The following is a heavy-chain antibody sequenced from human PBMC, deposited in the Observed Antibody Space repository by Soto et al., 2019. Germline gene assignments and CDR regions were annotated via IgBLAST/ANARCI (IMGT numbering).Heavy chain of an antibody. Sequence: QVQLVESGGGVVQPGRSLRLSCAASGFTFSSYGMHWVRQAQGKGLEWVAVISYDGSNKYYADSVKGRFTISRDNSKNTLYLQMNSLRAEDTAVYYCVKDLGWLLKVFDYWGQGTLVTVSS. CDR1: GFTFSSYG. V-gene: IGHV3-30*18. CDR2: ISYDGSNK. CDR3: VKDLGWLLKVFDY. J-gene: IGHJ4*02. D-gene: IGHD3-22*01.